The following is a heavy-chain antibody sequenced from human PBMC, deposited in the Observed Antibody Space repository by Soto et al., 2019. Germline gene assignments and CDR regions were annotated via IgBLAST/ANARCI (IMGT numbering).Heavy chain of an antibody. J-gene: IGHJ3*02. V-gene: IGHV1-24*01. CDR2: FDPEDGET. CDR1: GGTFSSYT. CDR3: TRLPPENRGLDAFDI. D-gene: IGHD3-10*01. Sequence: GASVKVSCKASGGTFSSYTISWVRQAPGQGLEWMGGFDPEDGETIYAQKFQGRVTMTEDTSTDTAYMELSSLRSEDTAVYYCTRLPPENRGLDAFDIWGQGTMVTVSS.